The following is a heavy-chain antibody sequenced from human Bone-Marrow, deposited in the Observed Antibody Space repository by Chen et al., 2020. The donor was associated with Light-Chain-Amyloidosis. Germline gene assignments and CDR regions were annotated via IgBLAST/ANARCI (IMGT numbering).Heavy chain of an antibody. Sequence: EVRLAESGGGLGQPGGSLRLSCTASGFGFSAFDMHWVRQAPGKGLEWVSFISSSGAVIYYANSVKGRFTTSRDNSKNLLHLQMDNLRVEDAALYYCAVSSIPKVGHVHRNFQFYYGMEVWGQGTTVTV. CDR1: GFGFSAFD. V-gene: IGHV3-48*03. D-gene: IGHD2-2*01. CDR3: AVSSIPKVGHVHRNFQFYYGMEV. J-gene: IGHJ6*02. CDR2: ISSSGAVI.